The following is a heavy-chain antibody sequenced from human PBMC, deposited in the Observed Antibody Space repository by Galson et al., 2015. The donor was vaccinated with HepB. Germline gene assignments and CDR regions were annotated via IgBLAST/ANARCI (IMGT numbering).Heavy chain of an antibody. J-gene: IGHJ4*02. D-gene: IGHD5-24*01. CDR3: AKLLEWLVPDGYNSDGIDY. CDR1: GFTFSSYG. CDR2: ISYDGSNK. V-gene: IGHV3-30*18. Sequence: SLRLSCAASGFTFSSYGMHWVRQAPGKGLEWVAIISYDGSNKYYADSVKGRFTISRDNSKNTLYLQMNSLRAEDTAVYYCAKLLEWLVPDGYNSDGIDYWGQGTLVTVSS.